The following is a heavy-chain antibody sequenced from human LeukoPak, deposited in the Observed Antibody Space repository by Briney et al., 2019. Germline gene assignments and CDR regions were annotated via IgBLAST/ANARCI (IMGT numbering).Heavy chain of an antibody. J-gene: IGHJ4*02. CDR1: GFTFNSYA. V-gene: IGHV3-7*01. CDR2: IQQNGGGK. Sequence: GGSLRLSCAASGFTFNSYAMSWVRQAPGKGLEGVANIQQNGGGKHYVDSVKGRFTISRDNAKKSLYLQMDNLRAEDTAVYYCATGGDLYCTTANCLPFDYWGQGTLVTVSS. D-gene: IGHD2-8*01. CDR3: ATGGDLYCTTANCLPFDY.